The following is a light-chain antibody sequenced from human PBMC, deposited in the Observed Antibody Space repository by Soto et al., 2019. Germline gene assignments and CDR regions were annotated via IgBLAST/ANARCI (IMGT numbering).Light chain of an antibody. CDR2: DAS. V-gene: IGKV3-20*01. CDR3: QQYGSSPLT. CDR1: QSVRSNY. Sequence: EIVLTQSPDTLSLSPWERATLSFRASQSVRSNYLAWYQQKPGQAPRFLIYDASSRATGIPDRFSGSGSGTDFTLTISRLEPEDFAVYYCQQYGSSPLTFGGGTKVEIK. J-gene: IGKJ4*01.